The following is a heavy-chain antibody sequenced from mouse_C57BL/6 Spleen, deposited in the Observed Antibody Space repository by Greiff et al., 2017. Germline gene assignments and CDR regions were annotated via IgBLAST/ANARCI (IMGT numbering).Heavy chain of an antibody. D-gene: IGHD2-4*01. V-gene: IGHV1-82*01. Sequence: QVQLQQSGPELVKPGASVKISCKASGYAFSSSWMNWVKQRPGKGLEWIGRIYPGDGDTNYNGKFKGKATLTADKSSSTAYMQLSSLTSEDSAVYLCARSCDYDAWFADWGKGTLVTVSA. J-gene: IGHJ3*01. CDR1: GYAFSSSW. CDR3: ARSCDYDAWFAD. CDR2: IYPGDGDT.